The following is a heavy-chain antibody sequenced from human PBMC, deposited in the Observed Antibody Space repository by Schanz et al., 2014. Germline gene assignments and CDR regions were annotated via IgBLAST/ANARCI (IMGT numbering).Heavy chain of an antibody. V-gene: IGHV3-15*01. CDR1: GFTLSDAW. J-gene: IGHJ3*01. CDR2: IKTKSEGGTT. CDR3: PSPFSL. Sequence: EVELVESGGGLVKPGGSLRLSCVVSGFTLSDAWMSWVRQAPGKGLEWVGRIKTKSEGGTTDYAAPVKGRFTISRGDSALPLSLPLPLLKTEDTAVYYSPSPFSLWGQGTMVTVSS.